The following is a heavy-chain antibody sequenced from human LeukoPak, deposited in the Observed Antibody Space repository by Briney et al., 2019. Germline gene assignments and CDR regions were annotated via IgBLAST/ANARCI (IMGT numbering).Heavy chain of an antibody. D-gene: IGHD4-23*01. CDR3: AKRVQGNTGPFHC. Sequence: GGSLRLSCAASGFTFSGYAMSWVRQAPGKGLEWVSGVSGRGDNTYYADSVKGRFTISRDNSKNTLRLQMNSLRDEDTAVYYCAKRVQGNTGPFHCWGQGTLASVSS. J-gene: IGHJ4*02. CDR1: GFTFSGYA. V-gene: IGHV3-23*01. CDR2: VSGRGDNT.